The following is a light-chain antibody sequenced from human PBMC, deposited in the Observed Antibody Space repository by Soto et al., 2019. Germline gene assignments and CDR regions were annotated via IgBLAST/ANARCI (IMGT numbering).Light chain of an antibody. J-gene: IGLJ7*01. CDR2: LNSDGSH. V-gene: IGLV4-69*01. CDR1: SGHSSYA. Sequence: QAAVTQSPSASASLGASVKLTCTLSSGHSSYAIAWHQQQPEKGPRYLMKLNSDGSHSKGDGIPDRFSGSSSGAERYLTISSLQSEDEADYYCQTWGTGIEVFGGGTQLTVL. CDR3: QTWGTGIEV.